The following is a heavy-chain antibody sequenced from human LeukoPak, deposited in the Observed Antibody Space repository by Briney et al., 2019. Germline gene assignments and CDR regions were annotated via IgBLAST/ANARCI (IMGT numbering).Heavy chain of an antibody. CDR3: ASRSVAVSTSRAFDY. CDR1: VFILSAYE. D-gene: IGHD5/OR15-5a*01. J-gene: IGHJ4*02. V-gene: IGHV3-48*03. CDR2: ISGPSI. Sequence: GWSLRLSCAACVFILSAYEMNWVRQAPGKGLDWVSYISGPSIQYADSVKGRFTISRDPAKHSLYLQMNSLRADDTAVYYCASRSVAVSTSRAFDYWGQGTLVTVSS.